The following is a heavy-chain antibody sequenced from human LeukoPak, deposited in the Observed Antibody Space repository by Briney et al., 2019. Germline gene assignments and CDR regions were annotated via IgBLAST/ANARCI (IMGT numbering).Heavy chain of an antibody. D-gene: IGHD5-24*01. V-gene: IGHV3-7*03. CDR3: AKEGRSLQTY. CDR1: EFTFSSYS. Sequence: GGSLRLSCAASEFTFSSYSMNWVRLAPGKGLEWVANIKEDGTETYYVDSVKGRFTISRDNAKNSLYLQMNSLRVEDTAVYYCAKEGRSLQTYWGQGTLVTVSS. J-gene: IGHJ4*02. CDR2: IKEDGTET.